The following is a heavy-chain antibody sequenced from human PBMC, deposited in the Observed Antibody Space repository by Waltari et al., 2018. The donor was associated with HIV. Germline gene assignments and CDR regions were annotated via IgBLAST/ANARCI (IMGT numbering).Heavy chain of an antibody. CDR2: ITHSGST. CDR1: GGSFSGYY. CDR3: ARRLMTTVTPFDY. Sequence: QVQLQQWGAGLLKPSATLSLTCAVYGGSFSGYYWSWLRQHPGKGREWMGEITHSGSTTDNPSLQSRVTVSVDTSKNQFSLKLTSVTAADTATYYCARRLMTTVTPFDYWGQGTLGTVSS. J-gene: IGHJ4*02. V-gene: IGHV4-34*01. D-gene: IGHD4-17*01.